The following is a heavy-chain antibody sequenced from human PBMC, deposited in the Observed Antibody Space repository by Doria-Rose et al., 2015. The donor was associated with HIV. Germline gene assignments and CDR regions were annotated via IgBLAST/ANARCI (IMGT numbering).Heavy chain of an antibody. Sequence: VQLVQSGGGLVQPGRSLRLSCVGSGSSFESNAMPRVRLAPGKGLDRVAGISWDSGATGNADSVEGRFTISRDNAKKSVYLEMRSLRPEDTAFYCCAKAPIIGPKYYFYMDVWGKGTSVTVSS. CDR1: GSSFESNA. V-gene: IGHV3-9*01. J-gene: IGHJ6*03. CDR3: AKAPIIGPKYYFYMDV. D-gene: IGHD3-3*01. CDR2: ISWDSGAT.